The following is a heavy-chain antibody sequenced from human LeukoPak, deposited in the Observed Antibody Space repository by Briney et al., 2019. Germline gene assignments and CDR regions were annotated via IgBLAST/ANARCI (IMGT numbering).Heavy chain of an antibody. J-gene: IGHJ5*02. Sequence: PGGSLRLSCAASGLTFSNYWMHWVRQAPGKGLVWVSRITSDARSTSYADSVKGRFTISRDNAKNTLYLQMNSLRAEDTAVYYCARGADTGYSSDSWGQGTLVTVSS. CDR3: ARGADTGYSSDS. CDR1: GLTFSNYW. D-gene: IGHD6-19*01. CDR2: ITSDARST. V-gene: IGHV3-74*01.